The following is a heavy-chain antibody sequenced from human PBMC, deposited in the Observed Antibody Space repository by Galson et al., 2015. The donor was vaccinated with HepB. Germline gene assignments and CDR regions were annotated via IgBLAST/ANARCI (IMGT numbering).Heavy chain of an antibody. CDR2: ISSSSSYT. Sequence: SLRLSCAASGFTFSDYYMSWIRQAPGKGLEWVSYISSSSSYTNYADSVKGRFTISRDNAKNSLYLQMNSLRAEDTAVYYCARYGAYYYDSSGYKPPKKAAFDIWGQGTMVTVSS. V-gene: IGHV3-11*03. J-gene: IGHJ3*02. D-gene: IGHD3-22*01. CDR3: ARYGAYYYDSSGYKPPKKAAFDI. CDR1: GFTFSDYY.